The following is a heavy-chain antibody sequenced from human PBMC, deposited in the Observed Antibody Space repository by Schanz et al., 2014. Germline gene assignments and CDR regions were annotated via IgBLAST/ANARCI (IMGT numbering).Heavy chain of an antibody. CDR2: INQDGSEK. CDR3: ARDGAELYYFDD. J-gene: IGHJ4*02. Sequence: VQLVESGGGVVQPGRSLRLSCAASGFTFTTYAMTWVRQAPGKGLEWVANINQDGSEKYYVDSVKGRFTISRDNAKNSLYLQMNGLRAEDTAVFYCARDGAELYYFDDWGQGTLVTVSS. D-gene: IGHD1-1*01. V-gene: IGHV3-7*01. CDR1: GFTFTTYA.